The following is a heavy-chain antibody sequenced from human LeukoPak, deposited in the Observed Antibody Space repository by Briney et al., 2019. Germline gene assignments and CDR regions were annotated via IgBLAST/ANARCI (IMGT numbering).Heavy chain of an antibody. J-gene: IGHJ3*02. CDR1: GYTFTSYY. D-gene: IGHD6-13*01. CDR2: INPSGGST. V-gene: IGHV1-46*01. Sequence: AASVKVPCKASGYTFTSYYMHWVRQAPGQGLEWMGIINPSGGSTSYAQKFQGRVTMTRDTSTSTVYMELSSLRSEDTAVYYCAREGEGVIAEAHAFDIWGQGTMVTVSS. CDR3: AREGEGVIAEAHAFDI.